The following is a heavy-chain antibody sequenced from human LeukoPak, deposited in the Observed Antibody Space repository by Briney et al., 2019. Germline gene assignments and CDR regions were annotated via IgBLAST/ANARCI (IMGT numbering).Heavy chain of an antibody. CDR1: GYTLTELS. J-gene: IGHJ6*03. D-gene: IGHD4-23*01. CDR3: ARDLKTTVVTYYYYYYMDV. V-gene: IGHV1-24*01. CDR2: FDPEDGET. Sequence: ASVKVSCKVSGYTLTELSMHWVRQAPGKGLEWMGGFDPEDGETIYAQKFQGRVTMTEDTSTDTAYMELSSLRSEDTAVYYCARDLKTTVVTYYYYYYMDVWSKGTTVTVSS.